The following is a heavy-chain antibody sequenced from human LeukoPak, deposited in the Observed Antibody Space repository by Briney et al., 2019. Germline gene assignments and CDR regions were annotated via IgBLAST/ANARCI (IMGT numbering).Heavy chain of an antibody. CDR1: GYTFTSYY. CDR3: ARETSQEYYFDY. Sequence: ASVNVSCKASGYTFTSYYMDWVRQAPGQGLEWMGIINPSGGSTSYAQKFQGRVTMTRDTSTSTVYMELSSLRSEDTAVYYCARETSQEYYFDYWGQGTLATVSS. CDR2: INPSGGST. V-gene: IGHV1-46*01. J-gene: IGHJ4*02. D-gene: IGHD2-2*01.